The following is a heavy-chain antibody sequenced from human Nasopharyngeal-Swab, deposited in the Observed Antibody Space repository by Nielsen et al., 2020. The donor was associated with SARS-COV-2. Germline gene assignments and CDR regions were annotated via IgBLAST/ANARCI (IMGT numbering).Heavy chain of an antibody. CDR3: AKDRDSGDDSGEYYHYYGMDV. Sequence: GESLKISCAASGFTFSSYEMNWVRQAPGKGLEWVSYISSSGSTIYYADSVKGRFTISRDNSKNTLDLQMNSLRAEDTAIYYCAKDRDSGDDSGEYYHYYGMDVWGQGTTVTVSS. V-gene: IGHV3-48*03. CDR1: GFTFSSYE. CDR2: ISSSGSTI. J-gene: IGHJ6*02. D-gene: IGHD5-12*01.